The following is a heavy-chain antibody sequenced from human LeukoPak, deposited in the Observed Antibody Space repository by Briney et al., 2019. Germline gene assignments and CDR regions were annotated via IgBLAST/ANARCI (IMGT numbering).Heavy chain of an antibody. J-gene: IGHJ4*02. CDR1: GFTFSSYG. D-gene: IGHD2-15*01. CDR2: IRYDGSNK. Sequence: GGSLRLSCAASGFTFSSYGMHWVRQAPGKGLEWVAFIRYDGSNKYYADSVKGRFTISRDNSKNTLYLLMNSLRAEDTAVYYCAKEGYCSGGSCSPFDYWGQGTLVTVSS. CDR3: AKEGYCSGGSCSPFDY. V-gene: IGHV3-30*02.